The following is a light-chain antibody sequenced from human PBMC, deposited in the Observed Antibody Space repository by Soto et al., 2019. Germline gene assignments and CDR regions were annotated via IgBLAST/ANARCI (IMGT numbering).Light chain of an antibody. V-gene: IGKV1-39*01. CDR3: QQSYNTPRT. CDR2: ATS. Sequence: DIQMTQSPSSLSASVGDRVTITCRASQSPSTFLNWYQQKPGKAPELLIYATSTLQIGVPSRFSGSGSGTDFTLTISILQPEDFATYYCQQSYNTPRTFGQGTKLEIK. J-gene: IGKJ2*01. CDR1: QSPSTF.